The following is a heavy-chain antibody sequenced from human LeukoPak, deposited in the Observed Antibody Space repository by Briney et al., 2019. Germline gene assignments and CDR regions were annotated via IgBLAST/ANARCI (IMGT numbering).Heavy chain of an antibody. V-gene: IGHV5-51*01. Sequence: GESLKISCKGSGCSFTSYWIGWVRQMPGKGLEWMGIIYPGDSDTRYSPSFQGQVTISADKSISTAYLQWSSLKASDTAMYYCARQRGMTTVAGDAFDIWGQGTWSPSLQ. D-gene: IGHD4-17*01. J-gene: IGHJ3*02. CDR1: GCSFTSYW. CDR2: IYPGDSDT. CDR3: ARQRGMTTVAGDAFDI.